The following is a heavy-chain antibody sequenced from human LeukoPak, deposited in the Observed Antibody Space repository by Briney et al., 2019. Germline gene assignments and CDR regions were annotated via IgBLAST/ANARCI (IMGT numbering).Heavy chain of an antibody. CDR2: IYYSGYN. J-gene: IGHJ4*02. V-gene: IGHV4-59*01. CDR3: ARGVYIAAAQYGY. CDR1: GGSISNYY. D-gene: IGHD6-13*01. Sequence: SETLSLTCTVSGGSISNYYWSWIRQPPGKGLEGIEYIYYSGYNNYNPALKSRVTISVDTYKNQFALKLNSVTAADTAVYYCARGVYIAAAQYGYWGQGTLVNGSS.